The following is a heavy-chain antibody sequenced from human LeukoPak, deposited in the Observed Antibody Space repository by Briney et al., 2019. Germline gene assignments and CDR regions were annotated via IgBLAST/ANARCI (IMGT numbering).Heavy chain of an antibody. D-gene: IGHD2-2*01. CDR2: HYPGDSGT. V-gene: IGHV5-51*01. CDR3: ATPFSGVGCCSSTTCSRPFDS. J-gene: IGHJ4*02. CDR1: GDIFPNYW. Sequence: GESLKISCKGSGDIFPNYWFGWVRQMPGKGLGWMGVHYPGDSGTRYSPSFQGQVTFSAGQSISPAYLQCSCLKTSGPAMYSVATPFSGVGCCSSTTCSRPFDSWGQGALVTVSS.